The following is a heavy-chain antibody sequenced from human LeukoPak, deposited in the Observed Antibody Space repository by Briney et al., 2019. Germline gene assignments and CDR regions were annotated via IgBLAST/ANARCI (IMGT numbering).Heavy chain of an antibody. J-gene: IGHJ6*03. CDR1: GYTFTSYY. D-gene: IGHD6-19*01. CDR3: ARRAVGNSYYYSMDV. CDR2: INPSGGST. V-gene: IGHV1-46*01. Sequence: GASVKVSCKASGYTFTSYYMHWVRQAPGQGLEWMGIINPSGGSTSYAQKFQGRVTMTRDMSTSTAFMELSSLRSEDTAVYYCARRAVGNSYYYSMDVWGKGTTVTVSS.